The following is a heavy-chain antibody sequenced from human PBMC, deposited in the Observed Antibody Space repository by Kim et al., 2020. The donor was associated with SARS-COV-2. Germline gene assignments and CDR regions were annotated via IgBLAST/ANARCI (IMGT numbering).Heavy chain of an antibody. J-gene: IGHJ4*02. Sequence: SETLSLTCTVSGASISSYFWSWIRQPAGKGPEWVGRMYNNGSTNYNPTLKSRVTMSVDTSKNQFSLKLPSVTAADTAVYYCARDRWADTSGRRGDRYYFDCWGQRTLVNVTS. CDR1: GASISSYF. V-gene: IGHV4-4*07. CDR3: ARDRWADTSGRRGDRYYFDC. CDR2: MYNNGST. D-gene: IGHD3-22*01.